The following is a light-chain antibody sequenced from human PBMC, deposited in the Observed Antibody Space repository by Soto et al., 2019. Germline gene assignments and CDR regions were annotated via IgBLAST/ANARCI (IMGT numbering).Light chain of an antibody. V-gene: IGKV3-15*01. J-gene: IGKJ4*01. CDR1: QSVNNN. Sequence: EIILTQSPASLSVSPGERATLSCRASQSVNNNLAWYQQKRGQAPRLLIYGASTRATGIPGRFRGSGSGTEFTLTITSLQSEDFAVYFCQQYDTYPLTFGGGTRVELK. CDR2: GAS. CDR3: QQYDTYPLT.